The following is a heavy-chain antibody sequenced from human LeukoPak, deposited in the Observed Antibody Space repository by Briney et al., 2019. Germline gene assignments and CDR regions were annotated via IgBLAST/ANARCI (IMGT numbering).Heavy chain of an antibody. J-gene: IGHJ4*02. CDR1: GYTFTSYG. V-gene: IGHV1-18*01. CDR2: ISAYNGNT. Sequence: GASVKVSCKASGYTFTSYGISWVRQAPGQGLEWMGWISAYNGNTNYAQKLQGRVTMTTDTSTSTAYMELRSLRSDDTAVYYCARDPQIAPDCGGDCHPGDWGQGTLVTVSS. CDR3: ARDPQIAPDCGGDCHPGD. D-gene: IGHD2-21*02.